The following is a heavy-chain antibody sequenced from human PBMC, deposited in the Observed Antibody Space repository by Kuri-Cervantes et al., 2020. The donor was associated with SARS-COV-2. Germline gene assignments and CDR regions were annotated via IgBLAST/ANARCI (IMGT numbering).Heavy chain of an antibody. D-gene: IGHD6-6*01. CDR3: ARGAGEHLVQFFMDV. Sequence: GESLKISCAASGFTFSSYAMHWVRQTPGKGLEWVAIISYNGRNRYFADSVKGRLTVSRDNSKNTVYLQMNNLRAEDTAVYYCARGAGEHLVQFFMDVWGQGTAVTVSS. CDR2: ISYNGRNR. V-gene: IGHV3-30*04. CDR1: GFTFSSYA. J-gene: IGHJ6*02.